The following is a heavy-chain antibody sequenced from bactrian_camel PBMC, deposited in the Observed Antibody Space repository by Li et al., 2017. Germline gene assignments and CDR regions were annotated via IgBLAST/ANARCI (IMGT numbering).Heavy chain of an antibody. CDR3: AAHRLWVGRSIRQDDYNF. CDR2: IGDDGAT. V-gene: IGHV3S55*01. D-gene: IGHD5*01. J-gene: IGHJ4*01. Sequence: HVQLVESGGGSVQAGDSLTLSCRASEVTFSDSDMGWYRQAPGNECELVSTIGDDGATWYADSVKGRFTVSLDNAKETLYLQMNSLKPEDTAMYYCAAHRLWVGRSIRQDDYNFWGRGTQVTVS. CDR1: EVTFSDSD.